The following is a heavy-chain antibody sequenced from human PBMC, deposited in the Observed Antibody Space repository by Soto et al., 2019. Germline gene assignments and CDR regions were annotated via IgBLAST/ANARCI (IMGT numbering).Heavy chain of an antibody. V-gene: IGHV3-23*01. Sequence: GGSLRLSCAASGFTFSSYAMSWVRQAPGKGLEWVSAISGSGGSTYYADSVKGRFTISRDNSKNTLYLQMNSLRAEDTAVYYCAKGPRRYGSSSYMDVWGKGTTVTVSS. CDR2: ISGSGGST. D-gene: IGHD6-6*01. J-gene: IGHJ6*03. CDR1: GFTFSSYA. CDR3: AKGPRRYGSSSYMDV.